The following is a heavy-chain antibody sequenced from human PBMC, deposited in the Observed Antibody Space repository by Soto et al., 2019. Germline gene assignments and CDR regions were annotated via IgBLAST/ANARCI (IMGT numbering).Heavy chain of an antibody. J-gene: IGHJ4*02. CDR2: INTCNGNT. V-gene: IGHV1-3*04. D-gene: IGHD3-9*01. CDR1: GYTFTSYV. CDR3: ARNLTDSDILTGYYKAYYLDY. Sequence: GASVKVSCKASGYTFTSYVIQWVRQAPGQRLEWMGWINTCNGNTKYSQKFQGRATITSDTSSSTDYMDVSSLRSDDTAVYYCARNLTDSDILTGYYKAYYLDYWGQGTLVTVSS.